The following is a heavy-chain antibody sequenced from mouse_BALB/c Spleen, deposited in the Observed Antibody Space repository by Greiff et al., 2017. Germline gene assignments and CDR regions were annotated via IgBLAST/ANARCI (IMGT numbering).Heavy chain of an antibody. Sequence: EVQRVESGGGLVKPGGSLKLSCAASGFTFSSYAMSWVRQSPEKRLEWVAEISSGGSYTYYPDTVTGRFTISRDNAKNTLYLEMSSLRSEDTAMYYCARDVTTVYYAMDYWGQGTSVTVSS. J-gene: IGHJ4*01. V-gene: IGHV5-9-4*01. D-gene: IGHD1-1*01. CDR3: ARDVTTVYYAMDY. CDR2: ISSGGSYT. CDR1: GFTFSSYA.